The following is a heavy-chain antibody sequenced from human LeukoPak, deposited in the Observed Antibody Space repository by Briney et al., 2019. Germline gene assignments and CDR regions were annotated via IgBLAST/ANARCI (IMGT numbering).Heavy chain of an antibody. Sequence: ASVKVFCKASGYTFTGYYMHWARQAPGQGLEWMGWINPNSGGTNYAQKFQGRVTMTRDTSISTAYMELSRLRSDDTAVYYCARDLAFDSLSDIMDVWGQGTTVTVSS. CDR3: ARDLAFDSLSDIMDV. V-gene: IGHV1-2*02. CDR2: INPNSGGT. CDR1: GYTFTGYY. J-gene: IGHJ6*02. D-gene: IGHD3-3*02.